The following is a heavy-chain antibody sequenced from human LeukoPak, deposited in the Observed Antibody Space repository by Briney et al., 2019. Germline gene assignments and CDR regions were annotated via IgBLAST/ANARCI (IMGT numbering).Heavy chain of an antibody. V-gene: IGHV3-23*01. D-gene: IGHD6-19*01. Sequence: GGSLRLSCAASGFTFSSYAMSWVRQAPGKGLEWVSAISGSGGSKYYADSVKGRFTISRDNYKNTLYLQMNSLRAEDTAVYYCAKTLRLPGIAVAAPGGLDYWGQGTLVTDSS. CDR1: GFTFSSYA. CDR2: ISGSGGSK. J-gene: IGHJ4*02. CDR3: AKTLRLPGIAVAAPGGLDY.